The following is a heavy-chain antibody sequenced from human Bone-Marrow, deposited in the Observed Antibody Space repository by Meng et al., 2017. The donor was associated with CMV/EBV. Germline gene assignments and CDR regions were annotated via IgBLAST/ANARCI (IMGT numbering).Heavy chain of an antibody. J-gene: IGHJ3*01. CDR2: IYYTGST. D-gene: IGHD3-22*01. CDR1: GGSISSYY. Sequence: SETLSLTCTVSGGSISSYYWSWIRQSPGKGLEWIGSIYYTGSTDYNPSLESRVTISVDTSKNQCSLKLSSVTAADTAIYYCARDYRVISGYYDAFSLWGQGKRVTGSS. CDR3: ARDYRVISGYYDAFSL. V-gene: IGHV4-59*01.